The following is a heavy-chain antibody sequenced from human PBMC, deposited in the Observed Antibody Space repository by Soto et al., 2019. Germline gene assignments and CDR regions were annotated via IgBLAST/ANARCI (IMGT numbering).Heavy chain of an antibody. CDR1: GITFSKAW. CDR2: IKSRSDGGTT. V-gene: IGHV3-15*01. J-gene: IGHJ6*02. CDR3: TTNFYSDHGMDV. Sequence: GGSLRLSCAASGITFSKAWMNWVRQSPGKGLEWVGRIKSRSDGGTTAYAAPVKGRFSISRDDSKDTLWLQMNSLKTEDTAVYYCTTNFYSDHGMDVWGQGTTVTASS. D-gene: IGHD4-17*01.